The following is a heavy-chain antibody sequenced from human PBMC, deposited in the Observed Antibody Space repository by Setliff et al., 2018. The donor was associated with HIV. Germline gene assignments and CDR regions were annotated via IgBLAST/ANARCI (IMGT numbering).Heavy chain of an antibody. CDR2: IYYSGNA. D-gene: IGHD2-2*01. J-gene: IGHJ5*02. CDR1: GGSISSNNYY. Sequence: SETLSLTCTVSGGSISSNNYYWGWIRQSPGKGLEWFGSIYYSGNAYYNPSLKSRLTISMDTSKNQFSLKLNSVTAADTAVYYCARDFGGYCSSMSCPGLFDPWGQGTLVTV. CDR3: ARDFGGYCSSMSCPGLFDP. V-gene: IGHV4-39*07.